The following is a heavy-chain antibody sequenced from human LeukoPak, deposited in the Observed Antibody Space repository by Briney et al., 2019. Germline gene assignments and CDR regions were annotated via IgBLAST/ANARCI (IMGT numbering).Heavy chain of an antibody. CDR3: AASYGSGSYATLDY. V-gene: IGHV4-61*01. Sequence: PSETLSLTCTVSGGPVSSGSYYWSWIRQPPGKGLEWIGYIYYSGSTNYNPSLKSRVTISVDTSKNQFSLKLSSVTAADTAVYYCAASYGSGSYATLDYWGQGTLVTVSS. D-gene: IGHD3-10*01. CDR1: GGPVSSGSYY. CDR2: IYYSGST. J-gene: IGHJ4*02.